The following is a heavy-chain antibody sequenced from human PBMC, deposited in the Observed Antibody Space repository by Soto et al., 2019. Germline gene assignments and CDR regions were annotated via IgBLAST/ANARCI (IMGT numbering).Heavy chain of an antibody. CDR3: ARGKRFSDWFDP. CDR2: IYSSGST. V-gene: IGHV4-4*07. D-gene: IGHD3-3*01. J-gene: IGHJ5*02. Sequence: SETLSLTCTVTGGTLSGYYWTWIRQSAGGGLEWIGRIYSSGSTNYNPSLKSRVTISLDTSMNHFSLRLSSVTAADTAVYYCARGKRFSDWFDPWGQGTLVTVSS. CDR1: GGTLSGYY.